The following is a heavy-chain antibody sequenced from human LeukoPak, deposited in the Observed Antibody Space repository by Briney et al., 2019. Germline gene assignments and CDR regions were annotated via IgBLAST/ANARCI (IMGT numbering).Heavy chain of an antibody. V-gene: IGHV3-64*02. J-gene: IGHJ4*02. D-gene: IGHD1-26*01. CDR2: ISSDGGST. CDR1: GSTFSTYA. Sequence: GGSLRLPCAASGSTFSTYAMHWVRQAPGKGLEYISSISSDGGSTYYADSVKGRFTISRDNSKNTLYLQMGRLRAEDMAVYYCARSNNIVGATYFDYWGQGTLVTVSS. CDR3: ARSNNIVGATYFDY.